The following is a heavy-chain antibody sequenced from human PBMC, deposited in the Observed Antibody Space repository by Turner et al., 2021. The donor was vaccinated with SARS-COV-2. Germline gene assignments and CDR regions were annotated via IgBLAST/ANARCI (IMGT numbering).Heavy chain of an antibody. V-gene: IGHV1-69*01. CDR2: IIPIFGTA. CDR3: ARARGVDYYDSSGQRFDP. Sequence: QVQLVQSGDEVKKPGSSVKVSCKASGGTFSSYAISWVRQAPGQGLEWMGGIIPIFGTANYAQKFQGRVTITADESTRTAYMELSSLRSEDTAVYYCARARGVDYYDSSGQRFDPWGQGTLVTVSS. J-gene: IGHJ5*02. CDR1: GGTFSSYA. D-gene: IGHD3-22*01.